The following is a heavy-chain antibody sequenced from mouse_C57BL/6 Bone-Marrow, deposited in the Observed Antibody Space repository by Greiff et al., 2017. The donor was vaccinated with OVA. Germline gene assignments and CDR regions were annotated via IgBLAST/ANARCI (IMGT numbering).Heavy chain of an antibody. V-gene: IGHV14-2*01. CDR2: IDPEDGET. CDR1: GFNITDYY. D-gene: IGHD2-3*01. Sequence: DVKLQESGAELVKPGASVKLSCTASGFNITDYYMHWVKQRTEKGLEWIGRIDPEDGETKYAPKFQGKATITADTSSNTAYLQLSSLTSEDTAVYYCARDGYYVDYWGQGTTLTVSS. J-gene: IGHJ2*01. CDR3: ARDGYYVDY.